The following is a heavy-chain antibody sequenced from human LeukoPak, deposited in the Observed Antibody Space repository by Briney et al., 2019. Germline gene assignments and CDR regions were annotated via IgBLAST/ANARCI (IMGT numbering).Heavy chain of an antibody. V-gene: IGHV3-11*01. CDR2: ISSSGSTI. CDR3: ARDHGSSGWYRTLSVVDY. D-gene: IGHD6-19*01. J-gene: IGHJ4*02. CDR1: GFTFSDYY. Sequence: GGSLRLSCAASGFTFSDYYMSWIRQAPGKGLEWVSYISSSGSTIYYADSVKGRFTISRDNAENSLYLQMNSLRAEDTAVYYCARDHGSSGWYRTLSVVDYWGQGTLVTVSS.